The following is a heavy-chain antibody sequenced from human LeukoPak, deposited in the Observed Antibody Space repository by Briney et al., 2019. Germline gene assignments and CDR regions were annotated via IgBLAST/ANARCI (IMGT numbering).Heavy chain of an antibody. V-gene: IGHV3-74*01. Sequence: PGGSLRLSCAASGFTFSTYWMHWVRQAPGKGLVWVSRINTDGSSTNYADSVKGRFTISRDNAKNTLYLQMNSLRAEDTAVYYCAKQGDPYYDILTGYYPPPNWFDPWGQGTLVTVSS. J-gene: IGHJ5*02. CDR2: INTDGSST. CDR3: AKQGDPYYDILTGYYPPPNWFDP. D-gene: IGHD3-9*01. CDR1: GFTFSTYW.